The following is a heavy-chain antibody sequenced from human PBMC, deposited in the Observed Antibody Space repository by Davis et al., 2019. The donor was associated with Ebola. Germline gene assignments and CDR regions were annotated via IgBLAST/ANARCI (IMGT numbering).Heavy chain of an antibody. V-gene: IGHV1-18*01. CDR1: RYTFTSYR. Sequence: ASVPVSRQASRYTFTSYRFSWVRPAPGQGREWMGWLSSYNGNTNHAQKLQGRVTMTTDTSTSTAYMELRSLRSDDTTVYYCARDGQKLAQGDYVPFEYWGQGTLVTGSS. J-gene: IGHJ4*02. D-gene: IGHD6-13*01. CDR3: ARDGQKLAQGDYVPFEY. CDR2: LSSYNGNT.